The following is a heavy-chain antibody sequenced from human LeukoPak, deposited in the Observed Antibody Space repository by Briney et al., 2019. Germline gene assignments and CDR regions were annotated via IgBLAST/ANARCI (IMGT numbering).Heavy chain of an antibody. CDR3: ARIAMVRGIIYYFDN. CDR2: INWNGGST. V-gene: IGHV3-20*04. J-gene: IGHJ4*02. Sequence: GGSLRLSCAASGFTFDDYGMSWGRQAPGKGLEYVSAINWNGGSTGYGDSVKGRATISRDNAKKSLYLQMNSLRVEDTALYYCARIAMVRGIIYYFDNWGQGTLVTVSS. D-gene: IGHD3-10*01. CDR1: GFTFDDYG.